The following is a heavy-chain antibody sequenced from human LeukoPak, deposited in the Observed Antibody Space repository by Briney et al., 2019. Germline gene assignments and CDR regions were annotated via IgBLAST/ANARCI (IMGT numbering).Heavy chain of an antibody. CDR3: ARDPGYGLGVDYGDY. CDR2: IHRGGNT. Sequence: GGSLRLSCAASGFTVSGNYMSWVRQAPGKGLEWLSVIHRGGNTYYADSVKGRFTISRDSSKNTVFLQMDSLRPEDTAVYYCARDPGYGLGVDYGDYWGQGTLVTVSS. D-gene: IGHD3-10*01. V-gene: IGHV3-66*01. CDR1: GFTVSGNY. J-gene: IGHJ4*02.